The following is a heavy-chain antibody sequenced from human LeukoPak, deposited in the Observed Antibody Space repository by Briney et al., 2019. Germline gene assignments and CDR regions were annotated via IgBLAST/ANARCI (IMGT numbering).Heavy chain of an antibody. CDR2: INPNSGGT. J-gene: IGHJ6*03. CDR1: GYTFTGYY. V-gene: IGHV1-2*02. CDR3: ARDLGDYGDYYYYYYMDV. Sequence: GASVKVSCKASGYTFTGYYMHWVRQAPGQGLEWMGWINPNSGGTNYAQKFQGRVTMTRDTSISTAYMELSRLRSDGTAVYYCARDLGDYGDYYYYYYMDVWGKGTTVTVSS. D-gene: IGHD4-17*01.